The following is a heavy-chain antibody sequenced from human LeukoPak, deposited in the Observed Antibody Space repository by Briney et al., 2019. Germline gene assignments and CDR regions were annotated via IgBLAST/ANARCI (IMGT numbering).Heavy chain of an antibody. D-gene: IGHD1-26*01. CDR2: IYYSGST. CDR1: GGSISSSSYY. CDR3: ARALVVGATPFDY. J-gene: IGHJ4*02. V-gene: IGHV4-39*07. Sequence: SETLSLTCTVSGGSISSSSYYWGWIRQPPGKGLEWIGSIYYSGSTYYNPSLKSRVTISVDTSKNQFSLKLSSVTAADTAVYYCARALVVGATPFDYWGQGTLVTVSS.